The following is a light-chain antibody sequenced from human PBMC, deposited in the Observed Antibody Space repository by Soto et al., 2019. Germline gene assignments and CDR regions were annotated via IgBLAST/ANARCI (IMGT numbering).Light chain of an antibody. CDR1: QSVRSY. CDR2: DAS. CDR3: QQRSNWPPSIT. Sequence: EIVLTQSPATQSLSPGERATLSCRASQSVRSYLAWYQQKPGQAPRLLIYDASNRATGIPARFSGSGSGTDITLTISSLEPEDFAVYYCQQRSNWPPSITFGQGTRLEIK. V-gene: IGKV3-11*01. J-gene: IGKJ5*01.